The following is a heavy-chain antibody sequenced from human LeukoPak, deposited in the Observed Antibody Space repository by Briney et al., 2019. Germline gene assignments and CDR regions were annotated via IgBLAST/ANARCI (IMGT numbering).Heavy chain of an antibody. D-gene: IGHD4-17*01. CDR2: ISYDGSTK. Sequence: GGSLRLSCAASGFTFTNYPIHWVRQAPGKGLEWVTVISYDGSTKYYADSVKGRFTISRDNSKNTLYLQMNSLRTEDTAVYYCVSTGGRAASNWFDPWGQGTLVTVSS. CDR1: GFTFTNYP. V-gene: IGHV3-30*04. CDR3: VSTGGRAASNWFDP. J-gene: IGHJ5*02.